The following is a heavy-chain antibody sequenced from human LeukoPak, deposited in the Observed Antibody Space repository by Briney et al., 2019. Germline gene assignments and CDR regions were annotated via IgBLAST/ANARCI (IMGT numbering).Heavy chain of an antibody. D-gene: IGHD6-19*01. J-gene: IGHJ4*02. Sequence: GGSLRLSCAASGFTFSTYSMNWVRQAPGKGLEWVSSISSSSSYIFYADSVKGRFTISRDNAKNSLYLQMNSLRVEDTAVYYCARGPYSSGSSADYWGQGTLVTVSS. CDR3: ARGPYSSGSSADY. CDR2: ISSSSSYI. V-gene: IGHV3-21*01. CDR1: GFTFSTYS.